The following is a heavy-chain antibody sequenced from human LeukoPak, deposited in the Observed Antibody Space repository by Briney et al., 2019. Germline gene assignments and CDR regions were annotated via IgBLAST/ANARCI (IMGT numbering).Heavy chain of an antibody. V-gene: IGHV1-2*02. D-gene: IGHD6-19*01. CDR2: INPNSGGT. CDR3: ARDLKMGYSSGRYSWGTGSSNDY. CDR1: GYTFTSYY. Sequence: AASVTVSCKASGYTFTSYYMHWVRQAPGQGLEWMGWINPNSGGTNYAQKFQGRVTMTRDTSISTAYMELSRLRSDDTAVYYCARDLKMGYSSGRYSWGTGSSNDYWGQGTLVTVSS. J-gene: IGHJ4*02.